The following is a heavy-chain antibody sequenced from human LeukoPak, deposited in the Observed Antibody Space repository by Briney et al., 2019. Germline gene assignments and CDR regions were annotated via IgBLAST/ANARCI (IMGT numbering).Heavy chain of an antibody. J-gene: IGHJ6*03. D-gene: IGHD2-2*01. CDR1: GFTFSSYS. V-gene: IGHV3-21*01. CDR2: ISSSSSYI. CDR3: ARDYCSSTSCQYYYYYMDV. Sequence: PGGSLRLSCAASGFTFSSYSMNWVRQAPGKGLEWVSSISSSSSYIYYADSVKGRFTISRDNAKNSLYLQMNSLRAEDTAVYYCARDYCSSTSCQYYYYYMDVWGKGTTVTVSS.